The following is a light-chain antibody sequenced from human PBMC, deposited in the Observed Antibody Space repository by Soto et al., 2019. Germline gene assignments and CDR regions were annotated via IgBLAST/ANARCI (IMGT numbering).Light chain of an antibody. CDR3: QQSDSTPWT. J-gene: IGKJ1*01. CDR2: AAS. V-gene: IGKV1-39*01. Sequence: DIQLTQSPSSLSSSVGDRATITCRASQSISSYLKWYQQKPGKAPKLLIYAASSLESGVPARFSGSGSGTDFTLTISSLQPEDFATYYCQQSDSTPWTFGQGTTVEIK. CDR1: QSISSY.